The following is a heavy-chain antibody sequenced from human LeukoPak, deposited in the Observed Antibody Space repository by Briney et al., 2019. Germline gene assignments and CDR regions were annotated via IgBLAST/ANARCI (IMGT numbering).Heavy chain of an antibody. CDR2: INPNSGGT. Sequence: GGSLRLSCAASGYTFTGYYMHWVRQAPGQGLEWMGWINPNSGGTNYAQKFQGWVTMTRDTSISTAYMELSRLRSDDTAVYYWARSYYGGNPEYFQDWGQGTLVTVSS. D-gene: IGHD4-23*01. CDR1: GYTFTGYY. J-gene: IGHJ1*01. CDR3: ARSYYGGNPEYFQD. V-gene: IGHV1-2*04.